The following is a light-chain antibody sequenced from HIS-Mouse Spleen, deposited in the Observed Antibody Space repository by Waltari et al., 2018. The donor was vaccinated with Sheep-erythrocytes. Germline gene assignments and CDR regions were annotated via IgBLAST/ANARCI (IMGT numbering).Light chain of an antibody. J-gene: IGLJ2*01. CDR3: QAWDSSIVV. CDR2: QDS. V-gene: IGLV3-1*01. Sequence: SYELTQPPSVSVSPGQTASITCSGDKLGDKYACWYQQKPGQSPVLVIYQDSKRPSGIPRRFSGSNSGNTATLTLSGTQAMDEADYYCQAWDSSIVVFGGGTKLTVL. CDR1: KLGDKY.